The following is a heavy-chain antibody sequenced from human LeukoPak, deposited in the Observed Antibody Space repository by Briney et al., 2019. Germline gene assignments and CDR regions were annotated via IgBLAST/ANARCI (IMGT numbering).Heavy chain of an antibody. J-gene: IGHJ3*01. Sequence: GGSLRLSCAASGFTFSSYAMSWVRQAPGKGLEWVTLISYDGSKIYYADSVKGRFTISRDNSKNTLYLQMNSLRAEDTAVYYCARESGWGLPHAFDFWGQGTMVTVSS. CDR3: ARESGWGLPHAFDF. D-gene: IGHD3-3*01. CDR1: GFTFSSYA. CDR2: ISYDGSKI. V-gene: IGHV3-30-3*01.